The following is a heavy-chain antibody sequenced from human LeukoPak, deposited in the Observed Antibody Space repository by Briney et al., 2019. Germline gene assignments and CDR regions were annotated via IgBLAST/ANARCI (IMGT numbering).Heavy chain of an antibody. CDR1: GFTVSIYY. CDR3: ARDADLRLGELSRDAFDI. V-gene: IGHV3-66*01. J-gene: IGHJ3*02. Sequence: PGGSLRLSCAASGFTVSIYYMRWVRQAPGKGLEWVSVFNCGSSKNYADSVKGRFTISRDNSKNTLYLQMNSLRAEDTAVYYCARDADLRLGELSRDAFDIWGQGTMVTVSS. D-gene: IGHD3-16*02. CDR2: FNCGSSK.